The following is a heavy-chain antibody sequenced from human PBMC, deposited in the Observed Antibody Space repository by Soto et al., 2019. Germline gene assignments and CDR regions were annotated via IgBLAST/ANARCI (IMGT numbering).Heavy chain of an antibody. Sequence: SETLSLTCAVYGGSFSDYYWGWIRQPPGKGLEWIASIYYSGATYYNPSLQSRVTISVDTSNNRFSLTLSSLTAADTAVYFCARLAYSGYLQTWGQGSLVTVSS. CDR2: IYYSGAT. J-gene: IGHJ1*01. D-gene: IGHD1-26*01. CDR1: GGSFSDYY. V-gene: IGHV4-39*02. CDR3: ARLAYSGYLQT.